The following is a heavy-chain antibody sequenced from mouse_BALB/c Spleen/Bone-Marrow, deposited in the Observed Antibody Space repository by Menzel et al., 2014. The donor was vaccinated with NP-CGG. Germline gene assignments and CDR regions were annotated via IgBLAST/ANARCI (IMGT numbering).Heavy chain of an antibody. J-gene: IGHJ2*01. Sequence: EVQLVESGGGLVQPGGSLKLSCAASGFDFXRYWMSWVRQAPGKGLEWIGEINPESRTINYSPSLKDKFIISRDNAKNTLYLRLNRVRSEDTALYYCARQDYYGYLNYWGQGTTLTVSS. V-gene: IGHV4-1*02. CDR1: GFDFXRYW. CDR2: INPESRTI. D-gene: IGHD1-1*01. CDR3: ARQDYYGYLNY.